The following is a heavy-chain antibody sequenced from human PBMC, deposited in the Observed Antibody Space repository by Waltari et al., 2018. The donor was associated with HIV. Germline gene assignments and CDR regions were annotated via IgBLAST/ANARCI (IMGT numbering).Heavy chain of an antibody. CDR3: ARALDYYESGSFPWWFFDL. D-gene: IGHD3-10*01. CDR2: VYTSGNT. V-gene: IGHV4-61*02. CDR1: GGSITSGSYY. J-gene: IGHJ2*01. Sequence: QVQLQESGPGLVRPSQTLSLTCTVSGGSITSGSYYWSWIRQPAGKELEWIGRVYTSGNTDYNPSHRSRVTLSVDTSNNQFSLKLSSLTAADTAVYYCARALDYYESGSFPWWFFDLWGRGTLVTVSS.